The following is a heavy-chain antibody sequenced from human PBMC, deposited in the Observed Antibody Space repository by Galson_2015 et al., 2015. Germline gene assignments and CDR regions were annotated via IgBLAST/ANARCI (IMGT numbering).Heavy chain of an antibody. D-gene: IGHD1-26*01. V-gene: IGHV3-30-3*01. Sequence: SLRLSCAASGFTFSSYAMHWVRQAPGKGLEWVAVISYDGSNKYYADSVKGRFTISRDNSKNTLYLQMNSLRAEDTAVYYCARGEWELLLSMSVNVPSAFDYWGQGTLVTVSS. CDR2: ISYDGSNK. J-gene: IGHJ4*02. CDR3: ARGEWELLLSMSVNVPSAFDY. CDR1: GFTFSSYA.